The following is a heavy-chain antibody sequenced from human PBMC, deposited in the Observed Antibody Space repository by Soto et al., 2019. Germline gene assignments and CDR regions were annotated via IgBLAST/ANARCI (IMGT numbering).Heavy chain of an antibody. CDR3: AKDLGRGSSSWYFDY. V-gene: IGHV3-30*18. D-gene: IGHD6-13*01. Sequence: GGSLRLSCAASGFTFSSYGMHWVRQAPGKGLEWVAVISYDGSDKYYADSVKGRFTISRDNSKNTLYLQMNSLRAEDTAVYYCAKDLGRGSSSWYFDYWGQGTLVTVS. J-gene: IGHJ4*02. CDR1: GFTFSSYG. CDR2: ISYDGSDK.